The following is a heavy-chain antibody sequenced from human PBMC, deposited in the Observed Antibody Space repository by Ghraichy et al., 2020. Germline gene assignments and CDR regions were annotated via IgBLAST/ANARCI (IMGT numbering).Heavy chain of an antibody. V-gene: IGHV4-4*09. D-gene: IGHD6-13*01. CDR2: IYTSGST. CDR3: ARLGSSSWHYYYYYGMDV. Sequence: SETLSLTCTVSGGSISSYYWSWIRQPPGKGLEWIGYIYTSGSTNYNPSLKSRVTISVDTSKNQFSLKLSSVTAADTAVYYCARLGSSSWHYYYYYGMDVWGQGTTVTVSS. CDR1: GGSISSYY. J-gene: IGHJ6*02.